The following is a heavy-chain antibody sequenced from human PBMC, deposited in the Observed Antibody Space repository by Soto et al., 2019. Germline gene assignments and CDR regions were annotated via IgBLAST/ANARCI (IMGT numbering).Heavy chain of an antibody. CDR3: ARDLDPYGEYGGWFDP. CDR1: GFTFSSHW. CDR2: ISSDGSIT. D-gene: IGHD4-17*01. V-gene: IGHV3-74*01. Sequence: EVQLVESGGALVQPGGSLRLSCAASGFTFSSHWMHWVRQAPGKGLVWVSRISSDGSITSYADSVKGRFTISRDNARNTLYLQMHSLRDEDTALYYCARDLDPYGEYGGWFDPWGQGTLVTVSS. J-gene: IGHJ5*02.